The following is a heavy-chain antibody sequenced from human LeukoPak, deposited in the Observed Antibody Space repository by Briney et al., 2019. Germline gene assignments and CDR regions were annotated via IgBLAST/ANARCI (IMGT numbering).Heavy chain of an antibody. CDR1: EFTFSSYA. CDR3: AKEPLVMTGGHTFDY. CDR2: ISGSGSST. D-gene: IGHD2/OR15-2a*01. Sequence: GGSLRLSCAASEFTFSSYAMSWVRQAPGKGLEWVSAISGSGSSTYYADSVKGRFTISRGNSKNTLYLQMNSLRAEDTAVYYCAKEPLVMTGGHTFDYWGQGTLVTVSS. V-gene: IGHV3-23*01. J-gene: IGHJ4*02.